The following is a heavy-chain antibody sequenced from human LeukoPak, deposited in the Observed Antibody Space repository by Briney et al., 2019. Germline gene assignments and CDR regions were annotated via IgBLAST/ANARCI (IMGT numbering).Heavy chain of an antibody. CDR1: GFTFSSYA. V-gene: IGHV3-23*01. CDR2: ISGSGGST. J-gene: IGHJ4*02. CDR3: ARDGRYDYVWGSYRSAFYYFDY. Sequence: GGSLRLSCAASGFTFSSYAMSWVRQAPGKGLEWVSAISGSGGSTYYADSVKGRFTISRDNSKNTLYLQMNSLRAEDTAVYYCARDGRYDYVWGSYRSAFYYFDYWGQGTLVTVSS. D-gene: IGHD3-16*02.